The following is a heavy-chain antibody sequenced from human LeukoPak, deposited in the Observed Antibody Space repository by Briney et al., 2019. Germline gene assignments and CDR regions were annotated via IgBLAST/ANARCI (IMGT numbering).Heavy chain of an antibody. CDR3: ARDRAVSWFGDSADLTDY. CDR2: IKQDGSEK. V-gene: IGHV3-7*01. CDR1: GFTFSSYW. Sequence: GGSLRLSCAASGFTFSSYWMSWVRQAPGKGLEWVANIKQDGSEKYYVDSVKGRFTISRDNAKNSLYLQMNSLRAEDTAVYYCARDRAVSWFGDSADLTDYWGQGTLVTVSS. J-gene: IGHJ4*02. D-gene: IGHD3-10*01.